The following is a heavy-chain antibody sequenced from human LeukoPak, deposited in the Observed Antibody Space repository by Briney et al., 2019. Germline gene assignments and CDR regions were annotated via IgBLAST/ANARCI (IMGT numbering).Heavy chain of an antibody. J-gene: IGHJ4*02. CDR1: GGSLNNYH. CDR2: IYHSGST. Sequence: PSETLSLTRAVSGGSLNNYHWSWIRQPPGKGLEWIGCIYHSGSTNYNPSLNSRVTMSVDTSKNQFSLRLSSVTAADTAVYYCASYYGSGTYSGYVDYWGQGTLVTV. V-gene: IGHV4-59*01. CDR3: ASYYGSGTYSGYVDY. D-gene: IGHD3-10*01.